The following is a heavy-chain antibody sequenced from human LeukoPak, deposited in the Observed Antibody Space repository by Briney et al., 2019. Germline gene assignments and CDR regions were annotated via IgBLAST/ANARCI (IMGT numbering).Heavy chain of an antibody. CDR3: ARGRDFWSGYRGPPFDY. CDR1: GGSISTSNFY. D-gene: IGHD3-3*01. J-gene: IGHJ4*02. CDR2: IFYRGST. Sequence: SETLSLTCTVSGGSISTSNFYWGWIRQPPGKGLEWIGNIFYRGSTYYSPSLKSRVTISVDTSKNQFSLKLSSVTAADTAVYYCARGRDFWSGYRGPPFDYWGQGTLVTVSS. V-gene: IGHV4-39*07.